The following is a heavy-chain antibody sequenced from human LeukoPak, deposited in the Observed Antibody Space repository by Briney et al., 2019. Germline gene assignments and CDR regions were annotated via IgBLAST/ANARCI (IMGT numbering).Heavy chain of an antibody. CDR1: GGTFSSYA. D-gene: IGHD1-26*01. V-gene: IGHV1-18*01. J-gene: IGHJ4*02. CDR2: ISAYNGNT. Sequence: ASVKVSCKASGGTFSSYAISWVRQAPGQGLEWMGWISAYNGNTNYAQKLQGRVTMTTDTSTSTAYMELRSLRSDDTAVYYCGRDRKLVGATPGYWGQGTLVTVSS. CDR3: GRDRKLVGATPGY.